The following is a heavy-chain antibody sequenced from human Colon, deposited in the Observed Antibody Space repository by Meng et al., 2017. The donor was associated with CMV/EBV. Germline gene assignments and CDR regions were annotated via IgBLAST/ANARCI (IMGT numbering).Heavy chain of an antibody. CDR1: VYTFTNFG. CDR3: ARELARGGY. Sequence: QVQLVQSGAELKKPGASVKVSSKTSVYTFTNFGISWVRQAPRQGLEWMAYISPYNGDTNYAQRFPGRVALTTDTSTSTVYMELGSLTSDDTAMYYCARELARGGYWGQGTLVTVSS. V-gene: IGHV1-18*01. CDR2: ISPYNGDT. J-gene: IGHJ4*02.